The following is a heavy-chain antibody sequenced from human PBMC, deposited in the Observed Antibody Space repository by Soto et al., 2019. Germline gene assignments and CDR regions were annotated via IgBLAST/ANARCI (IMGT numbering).Heavy chain of an antibody. V-gene: IGHV4-39*01. J-gene: IGHJ4*02. CDR2: IYHSGST. D-gene: IGHD2-15*01. CDR3: ASNQRYCSGGTCSVFDY. Sequence: LDTLSLTCALSGRSITCRTLLWAWIRQPPGKGLEWIGSIYHSGSTYYNPSLKSRVTISVDTSKSQFSLKLSSVTAADTAVYYCASNQRYCSGGTCSVFDYWXQGTLVS. CDR1: GRSITCRTLL.